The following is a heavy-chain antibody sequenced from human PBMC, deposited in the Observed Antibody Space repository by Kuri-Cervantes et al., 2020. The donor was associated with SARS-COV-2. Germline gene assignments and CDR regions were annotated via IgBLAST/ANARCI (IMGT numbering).Heavy chain of an antibody. CDR2: ISGSGGST. V-gene: IGHV3-23*01. CDR3: AKVRWELRRVDVLDI. D-gene: IGHD1-26*01. Sequence: GGSLRLSCAVSGFNFDDCAKQWVRQPPGKGLEWVSAISGSGGSTYYADSVKGRFTISRDNSKNTLYLQMNSLRAEDTAVYYCAKVRWELRRVDVLDIWGQGTMVTVSS. CDR1: GFNFDDCA. J-gene: IGHJ3*02.